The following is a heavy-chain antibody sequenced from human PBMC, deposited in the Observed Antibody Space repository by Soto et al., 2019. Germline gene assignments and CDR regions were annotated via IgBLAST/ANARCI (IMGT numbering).Heavy chain of an antibody. Sequence: SQTLSLTCAISGDSVSGNTASWNWIRQSPSRGLEWLGRTYFRSNWYNDYAVSVKSRIIINPDTSNNQFSLQLNSVTPEDTAVYFCAKGDNLGPKTGYAFDPWGQGIMVTVSS. J-gene: IGHJ5*02. V-gene: IGHV6-1*01. CDR2: TYFRSNWYN. D-gene: IGHD5-12*01. CDR1: GDSVSGNTAS. CDR3: AKGDNLGPKTGYAFDP.